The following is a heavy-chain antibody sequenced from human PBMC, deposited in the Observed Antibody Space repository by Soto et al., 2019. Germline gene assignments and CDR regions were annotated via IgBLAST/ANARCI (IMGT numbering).Heavy chain of an antibody. CDR3: ARSGQVGTWFDP. Sequence: GASVKVSCKASGYTFTSYDINWVRQATGQGFEWMGWMNPNSGNTGYAQKFQGRVTMTRNTSISTAYMELSSLRSEDTAVYYCARSGQVGTWFDPWGQGTLVTVSS. V-gene: IGHV1-8*01. CDR2: MNPNSGNT. CDR1: GYTFTSYD. J-gene: IGHJ5*02. D-gene: IGHD7-27*01.